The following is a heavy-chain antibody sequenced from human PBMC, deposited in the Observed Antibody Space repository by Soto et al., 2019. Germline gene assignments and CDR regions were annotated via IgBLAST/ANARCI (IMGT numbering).Heavy chain of an antibody. V-gene: IGHV3-73*01. CDR3: TQRPWSGIDY. CDR2: IRSKANSYAT. J-gene: IGHJ4*02. CDR1: GFTFSGSA. Sequence: GGSLRLSCAASGFTFSGSAMHWVRQASGKGLEWVGRIRSKANSYATAYAASVKGRFNISTDDSKNTAYLQMNSLKTEDTAVYYCTQRPWSGIDYWGQGTLVTVSS. D-gene: IGHD2-2*01.